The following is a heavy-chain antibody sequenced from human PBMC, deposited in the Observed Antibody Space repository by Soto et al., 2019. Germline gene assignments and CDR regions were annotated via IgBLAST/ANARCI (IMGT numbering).Heavy chain of an antibody. Sequence: QLQQWGAGLLKPSETLSLTCVVSGGSFSTYYYNWIRQSPGKGLEWIGEINHSGSNNYSPSLKSRVTMSLDTYKNQFSLKLTSVTAADTAVYYCARGGSNDWQVAFDIWGQVTMVTVSS. J-gene: IGHJ3*02. CDR1: GGSFSTYY. V-gene: IGHV4-34*01. D-gene: IGHD3-9*01. CDR3: ARGGSNDWQVAFDI. CDR2: INHSGSN.